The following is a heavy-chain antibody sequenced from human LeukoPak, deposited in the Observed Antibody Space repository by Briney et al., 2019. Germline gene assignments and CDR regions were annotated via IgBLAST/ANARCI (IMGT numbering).Heavy chain of an antibody. CDR1: GGSISSSSYY. J-gene: IGHJ4*02. CDR2: INHSGST. Sequence: SETLSLTCTVSGGSISSSSYYWGWIRQPPGKGLEWIGEINHSGSTNYNPSLKSRVTISVDASKNQFSLKLSSVTAADTAVYYCARGQGARGYSYGYRYWGQGTLVTVSS. D-gene: IGHD5-18*01. V-gene: IGHV4-39*07. CDR3: ARGQGARGYSYGYRY.